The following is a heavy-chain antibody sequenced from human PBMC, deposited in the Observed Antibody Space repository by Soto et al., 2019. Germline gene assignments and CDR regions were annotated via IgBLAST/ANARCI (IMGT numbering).Heavy chain of an antibody. V-gene: IGHV4-31*03. CDR1: GDSISSGGDY. CDR3: ARAHYGDYGYGMDV. Sequence: SETLSLTCTVSGDSISSGGDYWSWLRQHPGKGLEWIGYIYHNGNTYSNPSLKSRVTISVDTSKNQFSLKLTSVTAADTAVYYCARAHYGDYGYGMDVWGQGTTVTVSS. D-gene: IGHD4-17*01. CDR2: IYHNGNT. J-gene: IGHJ6*02.